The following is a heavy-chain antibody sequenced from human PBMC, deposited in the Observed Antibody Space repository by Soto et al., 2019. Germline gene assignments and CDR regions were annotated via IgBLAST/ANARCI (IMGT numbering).Heavy chain of an antibody. J-gene: IGHJ4*02. V-gene: IGHV3-23*01. CDR3: AKEGSPPFFQH. D-gene: IGHD3-10*01. CDR2: ISGGGGQT. CDR1: GCTFISYA. Sequence: GGSLRLSCAASGCTFISYAMISVRPPPGKGPEWVSAISGGGGQTYYLESVKGRFTIFRDNSKNTVSLLLNSLRADDTALYYCAKEGSPPFFQHWGQGTLVTVPS.